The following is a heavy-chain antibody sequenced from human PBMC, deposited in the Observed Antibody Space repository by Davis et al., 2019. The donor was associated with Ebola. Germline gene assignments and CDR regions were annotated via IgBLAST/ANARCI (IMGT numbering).Heavy chain of an antibody. Sequence: GGSLRLSCAASGFTFSSYAMSWVRQAPGKGLEWVAVISYDGSNKYYTDSVKGRFTASRDNSKNTLYLQMNGLRAEDTAVYYCARDRNWGCEYWGQGTLVTVSS. J-gene: IGHJ4*02. D-gene: IGHD7-27*01. CDR2: ISYDGSNK. CDR3: ARDRNWGCEY. CDR1: GFTFSSYA. V-gene: IGHV3-30*03.